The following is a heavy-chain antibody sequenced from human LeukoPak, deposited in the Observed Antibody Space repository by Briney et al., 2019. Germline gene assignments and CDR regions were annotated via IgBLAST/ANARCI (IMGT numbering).Heavy chain of an antibody. CDR3: AKDGDQFRGYLDA. CDR2: IWHDGSVE. V-gene: IGHV3-33*06. CDR1: GFMFSRLG. D-gene: IGHD7-27*01. Sequence: PGGSLRLSCTASGFMFSRLGMQWVRQAPGEGLEWVAMIWHDGSVEEYADSVKGRFTISRDNSQNTLYLQMNSLRDDDTTVYYCAKDGDQFRGYLDAWGKGTTVAVSS. J-gene: IGHJ6*03.